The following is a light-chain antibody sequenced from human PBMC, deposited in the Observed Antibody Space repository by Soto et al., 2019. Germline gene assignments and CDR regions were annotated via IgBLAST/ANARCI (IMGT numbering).Light chain of an antibody. J-gene: IGKJ1*01. Sequence: EIVMTQSPGTLSVSPGERVTLSCRASQSVSNNLAWYQQKPGQAPRVLVYDASTGATGIPVRFSGSGSGTEFTLTIRGLQPDDFEVYYCQQYLDWPRTFGQGTKVDIK. V-gene: IGKV3-15*01. CDR1: QSVSNN. CDR2: DAS. CDR3: QQYLDWPRT.